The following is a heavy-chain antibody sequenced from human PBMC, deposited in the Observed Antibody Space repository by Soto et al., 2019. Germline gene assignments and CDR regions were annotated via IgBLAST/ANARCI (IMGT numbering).Heavy chain of an antibody. Sequence: QVQLVQSVAEVKTPGSSVKVSCKASGGTFRSYAISWVRQAPGQGLEWMGGIIPIFGTSNYAQKFQGRVTITADESTSTAYMELSSLRSEDTAVYYCAALLWFGEEQVRMDVWGQGTTVTVSS. J-gene: IGHJ6*02. CDR1: GGTFRSYA. CDR3: AALLWFGEEQVRMDV. CDR2: IIPIFGTS. V-gene: IGHV1-69*12. D-gene: IGHD3-10*01.